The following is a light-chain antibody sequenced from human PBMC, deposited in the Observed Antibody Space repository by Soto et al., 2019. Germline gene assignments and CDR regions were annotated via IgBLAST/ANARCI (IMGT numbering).Light chain of an antibody. J-gene: IGKJ5*01. Sequence: PGERATLSCRASQSVSSYLAWYQQKPGQAPRLLIYDASNRATGIPARFSGSGSGTDFTLTISSLEPEDFAVYYCQQRSNWPPITFGQGTRL. CDR1: QSVSSY. CDR2: DAS. V-gene: IGKV3-11*01. CDR3: QQRSNWPPIT.